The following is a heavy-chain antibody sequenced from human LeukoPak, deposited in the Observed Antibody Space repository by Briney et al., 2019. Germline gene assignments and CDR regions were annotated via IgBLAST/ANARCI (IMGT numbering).Heavy chain of an antibody. D-gene: IGHD1-20*01. V-gene: IGHV4-39*07. CDR2: IYYSGST. CDR1: GGSISSSSYY. CDR3: ARAYNSRAFDI. Sequence: SSETLSLTCTVSGGSISSSSYYWGWIRQPPGKGLEWIGSIYYSGSTYYNPSLKSRVTISVDTSKNQFSLKLSSVTAADTAVYYCARAYNSRAFDIWGQGTMVTVSS. J-gene: IGHJ3*02.